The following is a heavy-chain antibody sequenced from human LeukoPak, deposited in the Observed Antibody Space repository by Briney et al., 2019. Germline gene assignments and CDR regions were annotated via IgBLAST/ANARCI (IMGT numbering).Heavy chain of an antibody. J-gene: IGHJ6*02. CDR1: GGSISGYY. CDR2: LSGSATI. V-gene: IGHV4-4*07. D-gene: IGHD5-12*01. CDR3: AREARLASAAGLDV. Sequence: SETLSLTCNVFGGSISGYYWSWIRQPAGKGLEWIGRLSGSATIKYNPSLRSRLSLSGDTSKNQFSLKLSSVTAADTAVYYCAREARLASAAGLDVWGQGTMATVS.